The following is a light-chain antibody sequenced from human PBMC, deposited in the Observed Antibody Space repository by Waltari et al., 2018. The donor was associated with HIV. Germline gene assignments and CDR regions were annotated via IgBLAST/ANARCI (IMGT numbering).Light chain of an antibody. Sequence: DIQMTQSPSSLSASVGDRVTITCRASQRIGTYLNWFQQKPGKAPKLLIYAASSLQRGVPSRFSGSGSGTDFTLTISSLQPEDFASYYCHQTSIVPLTFGPGTKVDIK. CDR2: AAS. J-gene: IGKJ3*01. CDR3: HQTSIVPLT. CDR1: QRIGTY. V-gene: IGKV1-39*01.